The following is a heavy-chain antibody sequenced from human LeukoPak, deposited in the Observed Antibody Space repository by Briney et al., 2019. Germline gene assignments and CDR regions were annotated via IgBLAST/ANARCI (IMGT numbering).Heavy chain of an antibody. J-gene: IGHJ6*03. Sequence: SQTLSLTCTVSGGSISSGSSCWTWIRQPAGKGLEWIVRIYTSGSTNYNPSLKSRVTISVDTSKNQFSLKLSSVTAADTAVYYCARAWVRGLTTNYYYMDVWGKGTTVTVSS. D-gene: IGHD4-11*01. CDR2: IYTSGST. CDR1: GGSISSGSSC. V-gene: IGHV4-61*02. CDR3: ARAWVRGLTTNYYYMDV.